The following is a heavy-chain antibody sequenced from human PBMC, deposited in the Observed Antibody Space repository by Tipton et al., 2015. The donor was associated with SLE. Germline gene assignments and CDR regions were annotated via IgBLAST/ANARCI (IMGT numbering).Heavy chain of an antibody. V-gene: IGHV4-34*01. D-gene: IGHD2-15*01. Sequence: LRLSCAVYGGSFSGYYWSWIRQPPGKGLEWIGEVNHSGSTNYNPSLKSRVTIFVDTSKNQFSLSLSSVTAADTAVYYCARHVVATSRGSYYFDYWGQGTLLTVSS. CDR3: ARHVVATSRGSYYFDY. CDR1: GGSFSGYY. J-gene: IGHJ4*02. CDR2: VNHSGST.